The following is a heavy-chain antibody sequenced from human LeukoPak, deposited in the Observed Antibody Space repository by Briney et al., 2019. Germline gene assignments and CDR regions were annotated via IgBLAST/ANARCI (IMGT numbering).Heavy chain of an antibody. J-gene: IGHJ4*02. D-gene: IGHD3-10*01. CDR1: GFTLSIYW. Sequence: GGSLRLSCAASGFTLSIYWMSWVRQAPGKGLEWVANIKQDGSEKYYVDSVKGRFTISRDNAKNSLYLQMNSLRAEDTAVYYCARDSFRGDRQPDYWGQGTLVTVSS. V-gene: IGHV3-7*01. CDR2: IKQDGSEK. CDR3: ARDSFRGDRQPDY.